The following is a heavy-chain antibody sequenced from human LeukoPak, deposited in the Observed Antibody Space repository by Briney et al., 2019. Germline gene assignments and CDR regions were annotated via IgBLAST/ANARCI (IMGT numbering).Heavy chain of an antibody. J-gene: IGHJ3*02. Sequence: GGSLRLSCTASGFTLNNYAMSWVRQAPGKGLEWVSTISGRGGSTYSADSVKGRFTISRDNSKNTLYLHMNSLRAEDTAVYYCAKDLGGSSSWYFAFDIWGQGTMVTVSS. CDR2: ISGRGGST. D-gene: IGHD6-13*01. V-gene: IGHV3-23*01. CDR1: GFTLNNYA. CDR3: AKDLGGSSSWYFAFDI.